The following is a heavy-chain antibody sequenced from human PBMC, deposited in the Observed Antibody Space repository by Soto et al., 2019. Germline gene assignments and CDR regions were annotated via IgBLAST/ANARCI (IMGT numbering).Heavy chain of an antibody. V-gene: IGHV4-61*01. D-gene: IGHD2-8*01. J-gene: IGHJ4*02. CDR1: GGSVSSGSYY. Sequence: SETLSLTCTVSGGSVSSGSYYWSWIRQPPGKGLEWIGYIYYSGSTNYNPSLKSRVTISVDTSKNQFSLKLSSVTAADTAVYYCARDVAFCTNGVCYPYYFDYWGQGTLVTVSS. CDR3: ARDVAFCTNGVCYPYYFDY. CDR2: IYYSGST.